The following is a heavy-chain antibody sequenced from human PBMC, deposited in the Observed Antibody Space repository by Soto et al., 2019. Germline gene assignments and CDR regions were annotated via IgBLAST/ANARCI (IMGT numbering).Heavy chain of an antibody. CDR2: ISTNGGST. D-gene: IGHD3-22*01. CDR1: GFTFSSYA. J-gene: IGHJ4*02. CDR3: VKGEYYYDSSGYYPFDY. V-gene: IGHV3-64D*06. Sequence: GGSLRLSCSASGFTFSSYAMHWVRQAPGKGLEYVSSISTNGGSTHYADYVKGRFTISRDNSKNTHYLQMSSLRADDTAVYYCVKGEYYYDSSGYYPFDYWGQGT.